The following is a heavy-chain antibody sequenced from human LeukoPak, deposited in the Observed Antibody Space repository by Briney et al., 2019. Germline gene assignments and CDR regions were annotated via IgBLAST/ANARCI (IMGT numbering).Heavy chain of an antibody. V-gene: IGHV3-7*01. CDR1: GFTFSSYW. CDR2: IKQDGSEK. D-gene: IGHD1-26*01. J-gene: IGHJ4*02. CDR3: ARVQWELRGVGSYFEY. Sequence: KPGGSLRLSCVVSGFTFSSYWMSWVRQAPGKGLEWVANIKQDGSEKYYVDSVKGRFTMSRDNAKNSLYLQMNSLRAEDTAVYYCARVQWELRGVGSYFEYWGQGALVTVSS.